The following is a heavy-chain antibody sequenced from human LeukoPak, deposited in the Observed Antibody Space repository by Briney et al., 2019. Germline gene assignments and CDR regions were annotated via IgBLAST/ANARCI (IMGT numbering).Heavy chain of an antibody. Sequence: GGSLRLSCAASRLTFSSYAMTWVRQAPGKGLEWVSTISGSGGDTYYADSVKGRFTTSRDNSKNTLYLQMNSLRAEDTAVYYCAKAAIGSSWYPKPQSSNWFDPWGQGTLVTVSS. CDR3: AKAAIGSSWYPKPQSSNWFDP. CDR2: ISGSGGDT. CDR1: RLTFSSYA. J-gene: IGHJ5*02. D-gene: IGHD6-13*01. V-gene: IGHV3-23*01.